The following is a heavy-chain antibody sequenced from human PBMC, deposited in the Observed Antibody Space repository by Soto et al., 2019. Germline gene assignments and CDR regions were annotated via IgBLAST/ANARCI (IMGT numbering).Heavy chain of an antibody. Sequence: QMQLVESGGGVVQPGRSLRVSCEASGFIFSTYGMHWVRQAPGKGLEWVAVISYDGRNKYYADSVRGRFTISRDNSKNTLHLQMNSLRSEDTAVYYCAKDTATAIPSYYFYGMDVWGQGTTVTVSS. CDR3: AKDTATAIPSYYFYGMDV. CDR1: GFIFSTYG. D-gene: IGHD5-12*01. V-gene: IGHV3-30*18. CDR2: ISYDGRNK. J-gene: IGHJ6*02.